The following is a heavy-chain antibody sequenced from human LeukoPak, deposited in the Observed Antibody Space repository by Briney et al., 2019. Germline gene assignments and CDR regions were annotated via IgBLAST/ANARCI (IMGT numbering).Heavy chain of an antibody. CDR2: IYYSGSI. J-gene: IGHJ4*02. V-gene: IGHV4-59*01. Sequence: TSETLSLTCTVSGGSISSYYWSWVRQPPGKGLEWIGYIYYSGSINYNPSLKSRVTISVDTSKNQFSLNLSSVTAADTAVYYCARATQTYYYGSGSYEFDYWGQGTLVSVSS. CDR1: GGSISSYY. D-gene: IGHD3-10*01. CDR3: ARATQTYYYGSGSYEFDY.